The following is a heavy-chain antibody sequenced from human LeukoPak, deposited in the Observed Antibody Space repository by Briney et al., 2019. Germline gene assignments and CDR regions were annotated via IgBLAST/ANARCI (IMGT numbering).Heavy chain of an antibody. CDR3: ARDLRRLTYFDF. D-gene: IGHD6-25*01. CDR2: ISSSGNAI. Sequence: TWIRQAPGKGLEWVSYISSSGNAIYSADSVKGRFTISRDNAKNSLYLQMNSLRAEDTAVYYCARDLRRLTYFDFWGQGTLVTVSS. V-gene: IGHV3-11*01. J-gene: IGHJ4*02.